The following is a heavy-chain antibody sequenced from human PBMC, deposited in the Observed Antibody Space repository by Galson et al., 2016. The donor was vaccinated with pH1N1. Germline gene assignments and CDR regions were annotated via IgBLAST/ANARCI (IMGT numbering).Heavy chain of an antibody. CDR2: IRQDGSEK. Sequence: SLRLSCAASGFIFSDYWMHWVRQAPGKGLEWVANIRQDGSEKYYVDSVKGRFTISRDNTKNTLFLQMNSLRTEDTAVYYCVKAYYLNRERSDAFDLWGQGTMVTVSS. CDR3: VKAYYLNRERSDAFDL. D-gene: IGHD1-26*01. CDR1: GFIFSDYW. J-gene: IGHJ3*01. V-gene: IGHV3-7*01.